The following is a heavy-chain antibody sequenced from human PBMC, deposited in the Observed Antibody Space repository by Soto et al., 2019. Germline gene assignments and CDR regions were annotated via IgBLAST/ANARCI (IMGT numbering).Heavy chain of an antibody. CDR3: ARDVVAAGLDP. V-gene: IGHV3-66*01. J-gene: IGHJ5*02. D-gene: IGHD6-13*01. CDR1: GFTVSSNY. Sequence: EVQLVESGGGLVQPGGSLRLSCAASGFTVSSNYMSWVRQAPGKGLEWVSVIYSGGSTYYADSVKGRFTISRDNSKNTLYLKMNSLRAEDTAVYYCARDVVAAGLDPWGQGTLVTVSS. CDR2: IYSGGST.